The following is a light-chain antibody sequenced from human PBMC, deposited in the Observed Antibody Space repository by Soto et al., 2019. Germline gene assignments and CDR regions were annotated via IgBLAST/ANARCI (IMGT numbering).Light chain of an antibody. J-gene: IGLJ3*02. Sequence: QSALTQPRSVSGSPGQSVTISCTGTSSDVGAYNYVSWYQQHPGKAPKLMIYDVTKRPSGVPDRFSASKYGNTASLTISGLQAEDEADYYCAAWDDSLNGPVFGGGTKVTVL. V-gene: IGLV2-11*01. CDR3: AAWDDSLNGPV. CDR1: SSDVGAYNY. CDR2: DVT.